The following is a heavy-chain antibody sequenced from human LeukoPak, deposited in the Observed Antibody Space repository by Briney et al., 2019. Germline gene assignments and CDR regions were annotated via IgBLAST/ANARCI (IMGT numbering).Heavy chain of an antibody. CDR1: GYTFTGYY. CDR2: INPNSGGT. CDR3: ARGAGYYHSSGPLGWFDP. D-gene: IGHD3-22*01. J-gene: IGHJ5*02. Sequence: ASVKVSCKASGYTFTGYYMHWVRQAPGQGLEWMGWINPNSGGTNYAQKFQDRVTMTRHTSINTAYMELSRLRSDDTAVYYCARGAGYYHSSGPLGWFDPWGQGTLVTVSS. V-gene: IGHV1-2*02.